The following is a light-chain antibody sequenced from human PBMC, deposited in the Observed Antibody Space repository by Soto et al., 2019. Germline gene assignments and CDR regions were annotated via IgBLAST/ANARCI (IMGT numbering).Light chain of an antibody. CDR1: SGSVSTSYY. CDR3: VLYMGSGISV. CDR2: STN. V-gene: IGLV8-61*01. J-gene: IGLJ2*01. Sequence: QTVVTQEPSFSVSPGGTVTLTCGLSSGSVSTSYYPSWYQQTPGQAPRTLIYSTNTRSSGVPDRFSGSILGNKAALTITGAKADDDSDYYCVLYMGSGISVFGAGTKLTV.